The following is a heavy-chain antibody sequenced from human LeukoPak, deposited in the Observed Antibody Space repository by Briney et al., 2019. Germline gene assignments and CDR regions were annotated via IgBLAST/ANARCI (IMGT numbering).Heavy chain of an antibody. CDR1: GGTLSSHA. Sequence: ASVKVSCKASGGTLSSHAISWVRQAPGQGLEWMGRIIPILGIANYAQKFQGRVTITADKSTSTAYMELSSLRSEDTAVYYCARAFGASSSAYFDYWGQGTLVTVSS. CDR2: IIPILGIA. CDR3: ARAFGASSSAYFDY. V-gene: IGHV1-69*04. D-gene: IGHD6-6*01. J-gene: IGHJ4*02.